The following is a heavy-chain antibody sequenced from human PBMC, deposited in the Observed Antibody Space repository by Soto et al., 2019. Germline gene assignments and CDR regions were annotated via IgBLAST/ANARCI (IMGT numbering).Heavy chain of an antibody. CDR3: ANHTKFFGASMDV. D-gene: IGHD3-3*01. CDR1: GFTFSSYA. V-gene: IGHV3-23*01. CDR2: ISGSGGST. J-gene: IGHJ6*02. Sequence: GGSLRLSCAASGFTFSSYAMSWVRQAPGKGLEWVSAISGSGGSTYYADSVKGRFTISRDNSKNTLYLQMNSLRAEDTAVYYCANHTKFFGASMDVWGQGTTVTVSS.